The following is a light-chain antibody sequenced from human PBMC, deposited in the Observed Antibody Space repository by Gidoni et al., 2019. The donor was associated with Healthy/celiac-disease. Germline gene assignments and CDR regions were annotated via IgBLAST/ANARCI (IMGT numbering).Light chain of an antibody. J-gene: IGKJ3*01. V-gene: IGKV1-9*01. CDR1: QGISSY. Sequence: DIQLTQSPSFLSASVGDRVTLTCRASQGISSYLAWYQQKPGNAPKLLIYAASTLQSGVPSRCSGSGSGTEFTLTISSLQPEDFATYYCQQLNSYPPFTFGPGTKVDIK. CDR2: AAS. CDR3: QQLNSYPPFT.